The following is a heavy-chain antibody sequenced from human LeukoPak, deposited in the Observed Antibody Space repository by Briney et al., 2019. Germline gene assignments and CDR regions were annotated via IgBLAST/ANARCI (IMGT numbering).Heavy chain of an antibody. CDR2: INPNSGGT. CDR1: GYTFTGYY. V-gene: IGHV1-2*02. D-gene: IGHD1-1*01. CDR3: ASHRGTTYYMDV. Sequence: ASVKVSCKASGYTFTGYYMHWVRQAPGQGLEWMGWINPNSGGTNYAQKFQGRVTMTRDTSIDTAYMELSRLRSDDTAVYYCASHRGTTYYMDVWGKGTTVTISS. J-gene: IGHJ6*03.